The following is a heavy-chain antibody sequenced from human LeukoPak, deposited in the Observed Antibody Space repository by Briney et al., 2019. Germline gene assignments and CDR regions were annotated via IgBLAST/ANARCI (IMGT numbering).Heavy chain of an antibody. Sequence: GGSLRLSCAGSGFTFSNAWMSWVRQAPGKGLEWVSAISGSGGSTYYADSVKGRFTISRDNSKNTLYLQMNSLRAEDTAVYYCATPIGYQLLRHAFGIWGQGTMVTVSS. D-gene: IGHD2-2*01. CDR1: GFTFSNAW. CDR3: ATPIGYQLLRHAFGI. V-gene: IGHV3-23*01. CDR2: ISGSGGST. J-gene: IGHJ3*02.